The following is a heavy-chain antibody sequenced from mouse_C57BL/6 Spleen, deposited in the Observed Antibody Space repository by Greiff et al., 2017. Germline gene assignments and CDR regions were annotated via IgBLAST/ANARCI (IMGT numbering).Heavy chain of an antibody. V-gene: IGHV1-54*01. CDR3: TRSCGRSFDY. CDR2: INPGSGGT. J-gene: IGHJ2*01. CDR1: GYAFTNYL. D-gene: IGHD1-1*01. Sequence: VQLQQSGAELVRPGTSVKVSCKASGYAFTNYLIEWVKQRPGQGLEWIGVINPGSGGTNYNEKFKGKATLTADKSSSTDYMQLSLLTYEDAAVYFCTRSCGRSFDYWGQGTTLTVSS.